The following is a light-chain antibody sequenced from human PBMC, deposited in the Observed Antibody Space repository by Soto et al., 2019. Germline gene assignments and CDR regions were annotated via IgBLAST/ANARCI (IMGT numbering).Light chain of an antibody. CDR2: GAS. Sequence: EIVMTQSPATLSVSPGERATLSCRASQSVSSNLAWYKQKPGQAPSLLIYGASTRATGILARFSGSGSGTEFTLTISSLQSEDFAVYYCQQYNNWPPTVGQGTKVEIK. J-gene: IGKJ1*01. CDR1: QSVSSN. CDR3: QQYNNWPPT. V-gene: IGKV3D-15*01.